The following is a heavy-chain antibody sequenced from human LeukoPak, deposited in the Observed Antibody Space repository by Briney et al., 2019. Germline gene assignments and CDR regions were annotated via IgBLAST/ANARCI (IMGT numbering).Heavy chain of an antibody. D-gene: IGHD2-2*01. CDR3: ASRVVVPAAMNWYFDL. V-gene: IGHV4-39*07. CDR2: IYYSGST. CDR1: GDSIISTSYY. Sequence: PSETLSLTCTVSGDSIISTSYYWGWIRQPPGKGLEWIGSIYYSGSTNYNPSLKSRVTISVDTSKIQFSLRLSSVTAADTAVYYCASRVVVPAAMNWYFDLWGRGTLVTVSS. J-gene: IGHJ2*01.